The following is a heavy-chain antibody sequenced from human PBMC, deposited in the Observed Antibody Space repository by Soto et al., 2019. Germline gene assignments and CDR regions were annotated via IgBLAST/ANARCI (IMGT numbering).Heavy chain of an antibody. D-gene: IGHD3-3*01. V-gene: IGHV3-33*01. CDR3: ARVVYDFWSGYLRPPDV. J-gene: IGHJ6*02. CDR1: GFTFSSYG. Sequence: GGSLRLSCAASGFTFSSYGMHWVRQAPGKGLEWVAVIWYDGSNKYYADSVKGRFTISRDNSKNTLYLQMNSLRAEDTAVYYCARVVYDFWSGYLRPPDVCGQGTTVTVSS. CDR2: IWYDGSNK.